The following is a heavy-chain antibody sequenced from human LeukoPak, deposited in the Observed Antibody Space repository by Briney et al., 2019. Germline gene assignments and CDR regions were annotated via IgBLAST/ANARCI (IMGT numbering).Heavy chain of an antibody. CDR3: ARGGWNKFDY. V-gene: IGHV4-59*01. D-gene: IGHD3-22*01. Sequence: PSETLSLTCTVAGGSISSYYWSWIRQPPGKGLEWIGFIFYSGTTNYNPSLKSRVTISVDTSQNQSSLKLSSVTAADAAVYYCARGGWNKFDYWGQGTLVTVSS. CDR1: GGSISSYY. CDR2: IFYSGTT. J-gene: IGHJ4*02.